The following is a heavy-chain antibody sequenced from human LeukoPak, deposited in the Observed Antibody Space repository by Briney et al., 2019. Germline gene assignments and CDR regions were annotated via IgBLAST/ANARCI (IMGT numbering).Heavy chain of an antibody. Sequence: GGSLRLSCAASGFTFSSYAMSWVRQAPGKGLEWVSAISGSGGSTYYADSVKGRFTISRDNSKNTLYLQMNSLRAEGTAVFYCARVGNPLGGYYFDYWGQGTLVTVSS. V-gene: IGHV3-23*01. CDR3: ARVGNPLGGYYFDY. CDR1: GFTFSSYA. J-gene: IGHJ4*02. D-gene: IGHD3-16*01. CDR2: ISGSGGST.